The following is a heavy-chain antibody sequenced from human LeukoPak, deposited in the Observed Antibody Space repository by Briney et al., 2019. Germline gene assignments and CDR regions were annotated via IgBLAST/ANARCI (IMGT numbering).Heavy chain of an antibody. J-gene: IGHJ6*02. CDR3: ARMILTGYHPYGMDV. Sequence: SGPALVKPTRTLTLTCTFSGFSLSTSGMCVSWIRQPPGKALEWLARIDWDDDKYYSTSLKTRLTISKDTSKNQVVLTMTNMDPVDTATYYCARMILTGYHPYGMDVWGQGTTVTVSS. V-gene: IGHV2-70*11. CDR2: IDWDDDK. CDR1: GFSLSTSGMC. D-gene: IGHD3-9*01.